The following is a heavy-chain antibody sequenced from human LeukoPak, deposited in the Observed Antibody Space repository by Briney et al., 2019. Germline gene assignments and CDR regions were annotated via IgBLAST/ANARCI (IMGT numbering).Heavy chain of an antibody. V-gene: IGHV3-23*01. D-gene: IGHD3-22*01. CDR2: ISVSGGSI. Sequence: GGSLRLSCAASGFTFSNYALHWVRQAPGKGLEWVSGISVSGGSIYYADSVTGRFTISRDNSKDTLYLQMNSLRVEDTALYYCAKEHNVLTMMRGLDSWGQGTLVTVSS. CDR1: GFTFSNYA. CDR3: AKEHNVLTMMRGLDS. J-gene: IGHJ4*02.